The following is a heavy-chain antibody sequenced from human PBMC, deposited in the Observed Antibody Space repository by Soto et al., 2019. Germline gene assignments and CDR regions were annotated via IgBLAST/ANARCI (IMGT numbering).Heavy chain of an antibody. V-gene: IGHV3-30*18. CDR1: GFTFSSYG. Sequence: PGGSLRLSCAASGFTFSSYGMHWVRQAPGKGLEWVAVISYDGSNKYYADSVKGRFTISRDNSKNTLYLQMNSLRAEDTAVYYCANDLNHYYDSSGPEYFQHWGQGTLVTVSS. D-gene: IGHD3-22*01. CDR3: ANDLNHYYDSSGPEYFQH. J-gene: IGHJ1*01. CDR2: ISYDGSNK.